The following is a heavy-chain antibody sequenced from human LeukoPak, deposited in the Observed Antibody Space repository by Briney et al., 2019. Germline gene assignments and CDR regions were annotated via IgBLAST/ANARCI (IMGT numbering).Heavy chain of an antibody. V-gene: IGHV4-59*12. CDR1: GGSISSYY. Sequence: SETLSLTCTVSGGSISSYYWNWIRQPPGKGLEWIGFIYYSGTTNYNPSLKSRVTISVDTSKNQFSLKLSSVTAADTAVYYCARSGRRLGATGRGGFDYWGQGTLVTVSS. J-gene: IGHJ4*02. D-gene: IGHD1-26*01. CDR3: ARSGRRLGATGRGGFDY. CDR2: IYYSGTT.